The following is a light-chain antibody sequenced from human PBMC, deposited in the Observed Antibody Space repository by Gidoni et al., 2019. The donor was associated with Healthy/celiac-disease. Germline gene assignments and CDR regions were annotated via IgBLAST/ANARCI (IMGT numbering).Light chain of an antibody. CDR1: QSVLYSSNNKNY. J-gene: IGKJ4*01. CDR3: HQYYSTPPT. CDR2: LAS. Sequence: DIVMTQSQDSLAVSLGERATINCKSSQSVLYSSNNKNYLAWYQQKPGQPPKLLLYLASTRASEVPDRFSGSGSGTDFTLTISSLQAEDVAVYYCHQYYSTPPTFGGXTKVEIK. V-gene: IGKV4-1*01.